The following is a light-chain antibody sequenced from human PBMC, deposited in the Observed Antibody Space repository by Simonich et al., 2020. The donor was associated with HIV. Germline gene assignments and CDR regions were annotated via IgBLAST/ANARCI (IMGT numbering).Light chain of an antibody. CDR2: DAS. CDR3: QQRSHWPT. Sequence: EIVMTQSPATLSVSPGERATLSCRASQSVSSNLAWYQHKPGQAPRLLIYDASNRATGIPARFSGSGSGTDFTLTISSLEPEDFAIYYCQQRSHWPTFGQGTKVEIK. J-gene: IGKJ1*01. V-gene: IGKV3-11*01. CDR1: QSVSSN.